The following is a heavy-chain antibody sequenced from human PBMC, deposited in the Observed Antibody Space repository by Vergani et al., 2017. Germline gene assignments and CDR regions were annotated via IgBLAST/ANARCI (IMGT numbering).Heavy chain of an antibody. Sequence: EAQLLESGGGFVQPGGSLRLSCAASGSTFSSYAMNWVRQAPGKGLEWVSYISRSSSTIYYADSVKGRFTISRDNAKNSLYLQMNSLRAEDTALYYCARERNAYYDFWSGYYTQYYFDYWGQGTLVTVSS. CDR1: GSTFSSYA. J-gene: IGHJ4*02. CDR2: ISRSSSTI. V-gene: IGHV3-48*04. CDR3: ARERNAYYDFWSGYYTQYYFDY. D-gene: IGHD3-3*01.